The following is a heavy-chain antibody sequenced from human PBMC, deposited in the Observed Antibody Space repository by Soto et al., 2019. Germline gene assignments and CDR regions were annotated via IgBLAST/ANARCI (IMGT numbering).Heavy chain of an antibody. CDR2: IYYSGST. J-gene: IGHJ4*02. D-gene: IGHD6-13*01. Sequence: PSETLSLTCTVSGVSFSSGDYYWSWIRQPPGKGLEWIGYIYYSGSTNYNPSLKSRVTISVDTSKNQFSLKLSSVTAADTAVYYCARERRYSSSDYWGQGTLVTVSS. CDR1: GVSFSSGDYY. V-gene: IGHV4-30-4*01. CDR3: ARERRYSSSDY.